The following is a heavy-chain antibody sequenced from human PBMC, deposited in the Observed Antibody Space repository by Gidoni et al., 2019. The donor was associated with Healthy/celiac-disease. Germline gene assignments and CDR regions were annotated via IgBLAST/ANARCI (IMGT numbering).Heavy chain of an antibody. J-gene: IGHJ4*02. D-gene: IGHD1-26*01. CDR3: AKVVYSGSYWEVDY. V-gene: IGHV3-23*01. Sequence: EVQLLESGGGLVQPGGSLRLSWSASGFTFRSDAMSWVRQATGKGLEWVAAISGSGGSTYYADSVKGRFTISRDNSKNTLYLQMNSLRAEDTAVYYCAKVVYSGSYWEVDYWGQGTLVTVSS. CDR1: GFTFRSDA. CDR2: ISGSGGST.